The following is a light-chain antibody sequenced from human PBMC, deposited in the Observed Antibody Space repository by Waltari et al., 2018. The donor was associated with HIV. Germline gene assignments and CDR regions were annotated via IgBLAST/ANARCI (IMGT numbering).Light chain of an antibody. CDR3: TSHTLTRILL. J-gene: IGLJ3*02. Sequence: QSALTQPASMSGSPGQSITISCTGSSLDIGLYDFVSWYQHLPNTAPQLIIYGVNRRPPGVTSLFSASKSGDVASLTISGLQPEDEADYYCTSHTLTRILLFGGGTRSTVL. CDR1: SLDIGLYDF. V-gene: IGLV2-14*01. CDR2: GVN.